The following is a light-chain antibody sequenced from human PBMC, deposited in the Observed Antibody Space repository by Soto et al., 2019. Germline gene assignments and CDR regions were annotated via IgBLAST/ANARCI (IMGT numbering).Light chain of an antibody. CDR3: QQYNNWPPLT. J-gene: IGKJ4*01. CDR1: QSVSSN. V-gene: IGKV3-15*01. Sequence: EIVMTQSPATLSVSPGERATLSCRASQSVSSNLAWYQQKPGQAPRLLIYGAFTRATGIPARFSGSGSGTEFTLTIGSLQAKDFAVYYCQQYNNWPPLTFGGGTKVEIK. CDR2: GAF.